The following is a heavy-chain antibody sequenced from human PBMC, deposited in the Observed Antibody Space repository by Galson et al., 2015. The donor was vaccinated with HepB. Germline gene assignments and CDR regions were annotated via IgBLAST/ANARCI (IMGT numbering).Heavy chain of an antibody. CDR1: GYTFTSYY. J-gene: IGHJ6*02. D-gene: IGHD3-10*01. Sequence: SVKVSCKASGYTFTSYYMHWVRQAPGQGLEWMGIINPSGGSTSYAQKFQGRVTMTGDTSTSTVYMELSSLRSEDTAVYYCARDLEISTTPGVTMVRGVIITGGMDVWGQGTTVTVSS. V-gene: IGHV1-46*01. CDR3: ARDLEISTTPGVTMVRGVIITGGMDV. CDR2: INPSGGST.